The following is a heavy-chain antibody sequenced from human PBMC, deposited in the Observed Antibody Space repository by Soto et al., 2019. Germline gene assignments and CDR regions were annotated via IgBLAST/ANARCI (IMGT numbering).Heavy chain of an antibody. V-gene: IGHV1-69*02. Sequence: QVQLVQSGAEVKKPGSSVKVSCKASGDNFSSYTISWVRQGPGQGLEWMGRIVPIIDITNYAQKFQGRVTITADKSTRTVYMELSSLRSEDPAVYYCARVGTGKSVDYWGQGTLVTVSS. D-gene: IGHD2-8*02. CDR1: GDNFSSYT. J-gene: IGHJ4*02. CDR3: ARVGTGKSVDY. CDR2: IVPIIDIT.